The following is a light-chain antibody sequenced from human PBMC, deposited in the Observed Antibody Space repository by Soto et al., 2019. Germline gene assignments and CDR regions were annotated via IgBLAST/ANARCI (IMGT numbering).Light chain of an antibody. CDR3: QQYYSTPLN. CDR1: QSVLYSSHNKNY. Sequence: DIVMTQSPDSLAVSLGERATINCKSSQSVLYSSHNKNYLAWYQQKPGQPPKLLIYWASTRESGGPDRFSGSGSGTDFTLTISSLQAEDVAVYYCQQYYSTPLNFGGGTKVEIK. J-gene: IGKJ4*01. V-gene: IGKV4-1*01. CDR2: WAS.